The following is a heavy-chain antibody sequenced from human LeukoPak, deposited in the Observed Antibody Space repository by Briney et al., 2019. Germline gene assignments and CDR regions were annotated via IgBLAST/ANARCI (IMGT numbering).Heavy chain of an antibody. J-gene: IGHJ6*03. Sequence: ASLKVSCKASGYIFTRHGISWVRQAPGQGLEWMGWISAYNGNTNYAQKLQGRVTMTTDTSTSTAYMELRSLRSDDTAVYYCARLTYDTSVYYYYYFYMDVRGKGITVTISS. D-gene: IGHD3-22*01. CDR3: ARLTYDTSVYYYYYFYMDV. CDR2: ISAYNGNT. CDR1: GYIFTRHG. V-gene: IGHV1-18*01.